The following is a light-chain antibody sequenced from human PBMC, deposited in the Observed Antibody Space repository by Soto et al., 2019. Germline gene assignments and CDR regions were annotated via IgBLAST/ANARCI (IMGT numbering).Light chain of an antibody. CDR2: GAS. V-gene: IGKV3-20*01. CDR3: QHYGSTPRT. Sequence: VLTQSPGTLSLSPGDRATLSCRASQSVSSSYLAWYQQKPGQAPRLLIYGASSRATGIPDRLSGSGSGTDFNLTISRLEPEDFAVYYCQHYGSTPRTFGQGTKVDI. CDR1: QSVSSSY. J-gene: IGKJ1*01.